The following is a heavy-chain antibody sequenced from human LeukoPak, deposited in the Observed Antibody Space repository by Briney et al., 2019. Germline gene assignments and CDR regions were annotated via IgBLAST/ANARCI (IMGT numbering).Heavy chain of an antibody. Sequence: GASVKVSCKASGYTFTGYYMHWVRQAPGQGLEWMGWINPNSGGTNYAQKFQGRVTMTRDTSISTVYMELSRLRSDDTAVYYCARDRKAGYYYGSGPYWGYWGQGTLVTVSS. CDR3: ARDRKAGYYYGSGPYWGY. CDR2: INPNSGGT. D-gene: IGHD3-10*01. CDR1: GYTFTGYY. V-gene: IGHV1-2*02. J-gene: IGHJ4*02.